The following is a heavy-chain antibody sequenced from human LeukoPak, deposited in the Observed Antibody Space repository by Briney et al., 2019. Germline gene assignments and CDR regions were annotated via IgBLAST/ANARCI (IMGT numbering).Heavy chain of an antibody. CDR1: GFTFSSYG. CDR2: IRYDGSNK. CDR3: AKDPDDILTGAFDI. D-gene: IGHD3-9*01. Sequence: TGGSLRLSCAASGFTFSSYGMHWVRQAPGKGLEWVAFIRYDGSNKYYADSVKGRFTISRDNSKNTLYLQMNSLRAEDTALYYCAKDPDDILTGAFDIWGQGTMVTVSS. J-gene: IGHJ3*02. V-gene: IGHV3-30*02.